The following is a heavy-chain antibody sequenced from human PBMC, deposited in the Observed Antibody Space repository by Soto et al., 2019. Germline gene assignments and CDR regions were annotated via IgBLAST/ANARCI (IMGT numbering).Heavy chain of an antibody. V-gene: IGHV1-18*01. Sequence: ASVKVSCKASGYTFTRDDINWVRQATGQGLEWMGWISAYNGNTNYAEKVRGRVTMTTDTSTCTAYMELRSLRSDDTAVYYCAREALYSSGWYYSDYWGQGTPVTVSS. J-gene: IGHJ4*02. CDR1: GYTFTRDD. CDR2: ISAYNGNT. D-gene: IGHD6-13*01. CDR3: AREALYSSGWYYSDY.